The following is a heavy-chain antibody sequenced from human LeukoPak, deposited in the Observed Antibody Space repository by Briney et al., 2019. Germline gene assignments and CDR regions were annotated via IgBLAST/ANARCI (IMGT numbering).Heavy chain of an antibody. Sequence: PSETLSLTCTVSGGSFTRYYWNWIRQPPGKGLEWVGDIYNSGTTKYHPSLKSRATISADTSKRQVSLRLSSVTAADTAVYYCAGGRYCDISSCSAPLFDWWGQGTPVTVSS. CDR3: AGGRYCDISSCSAPLFDW. J-gene: IGHJ4*02. D-gene: IGHD3-9*01. V-gene: IGHV4-59*01. CDR2: IYNSGTT. CDR1: GGSFTRYY.